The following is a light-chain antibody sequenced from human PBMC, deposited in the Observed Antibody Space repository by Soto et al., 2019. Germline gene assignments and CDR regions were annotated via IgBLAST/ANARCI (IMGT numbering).Light chain of an antibody. CDR3: HQRSSWPIT. CDR1: QSVTNS. V-gene: IGKV3-11*01. Sequence: EIVLTQSPATLSLSPGERATLSCRASQSVTNSLAWYQQKPGQAPRLLVYDASNRATGIPTRFSGSGSGTDFTLTISNLEPEDFAVYYCHQRSSWPITFGQGTRLEIK. J-gene: IGKJ5*01. CDR2: DAS.